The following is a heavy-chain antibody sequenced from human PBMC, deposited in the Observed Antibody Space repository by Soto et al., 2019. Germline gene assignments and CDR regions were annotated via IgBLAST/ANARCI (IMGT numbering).Heavy chain of an antibody. CDR1: GFTFSSYA. J-gene: IGHJ4*02. CDR3: ARDLGDGATIPYYFDY. CDR2: ISYDGSNK. D-gene: IGHD5-12*01. V-gene: IGHV3-30-3*01. Sequence: QVQLVESGGGVVQPGRSLRLSCAASGFTFSSYAMHWVRQAPGKGLEWVAVISYDGSNKYYADSVKGRFTISRDNFKNTLYLQMNSLRAEDTAVYYCARDLGDGATIPYYFDYWGQGTLVTVSS.